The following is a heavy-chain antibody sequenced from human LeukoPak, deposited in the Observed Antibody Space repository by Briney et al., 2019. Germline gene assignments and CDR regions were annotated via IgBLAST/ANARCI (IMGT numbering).Heavy chain of an antibody. J-gene: IGHJ4*02. Sequence: PGGSLRLSCATSGFTFSSSWMTWVRQSPGKGLEWVSAISDSGGNTWYADSVKGRFTISRDNSKNTVYLQMNSLRAEDTAVYYCAKELRSISATTGFDYWGQGTLVTVSS. D-gene: IGHD1-20*01. CDR1: GFTFSSSW. CDR2: ISDSGGNT. CDR3: AKELRSISATTGFDY. V-gene: IGHV3-23*01.